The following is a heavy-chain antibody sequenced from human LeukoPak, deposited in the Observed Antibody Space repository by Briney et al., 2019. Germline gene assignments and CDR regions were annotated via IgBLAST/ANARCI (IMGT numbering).Heavy chain of an antibody. Sequence: GGSLRLSCAASGFTFNRYAMHWVRQAPGKGLEWVAFIWYDGSNKYYADSVKGRITVSRDNSKNTLFLQMNSLGVEDTAVYYCARDERGYYDSSGFFGAIDYWGQGTLVTVSS. V-gene: IGHV3-33*01. CDR1: GFTFNRYA. D-gene: IGHD3-22*01. CDR2: IWYDGSNK. J-gene: IGHJ4*02. CDR3: ARDERGYYDSSGFFGAIDY.